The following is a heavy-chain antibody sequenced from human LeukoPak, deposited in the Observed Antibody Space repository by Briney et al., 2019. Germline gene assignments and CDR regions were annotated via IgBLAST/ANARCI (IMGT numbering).Heavy chain of an antibody. CDR1: GFTFSSYS. J-gene: IGHJ6*02. CDR2: ISSSSSYL. V-gene: IGHV3-21*01. CDR3: ARDGGGEESSSSDYYYYGIDV. Sequence: PGGSLRLSSAASGFTFSSYSMNWVRQAPRKGLEWVSSISSSSSYLYYADSVKGRFTIYRDNAKNSLYLQMSSLRAEDTAVYYCARDGGGEESSSSDYYYYGIDVWGQGTTVTVSS. D-gene: IGHD6-6*01.